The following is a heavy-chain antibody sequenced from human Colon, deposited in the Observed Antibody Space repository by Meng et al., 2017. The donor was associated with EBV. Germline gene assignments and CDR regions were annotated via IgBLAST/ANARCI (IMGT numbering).Heavy chain of an antibody. CDR3: TTLYGDSIS. J-gene: IGHJ4*02. Sequence: QVQLQESGPGLVKPSQTLSLTCTVSGGSISSGDYYWSWIRQPPGKGLEWIGEIYHSGRTNYNPSVKSQVSMSVDKSQNHFSLRLSSVTAADTAVYYCTTLYGDSISWGQGTLVTVSS. CDR2: IYHSGRT. V-gene: IGHV4-30-4*03. CDR1: GGSISSGDYY. D-gene: IGHD4-17*01.